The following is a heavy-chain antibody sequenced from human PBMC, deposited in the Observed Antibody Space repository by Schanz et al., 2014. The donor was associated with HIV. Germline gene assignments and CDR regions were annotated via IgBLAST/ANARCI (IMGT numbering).Heavy chain of an antibody. J-gene: IGHJ5*02. Sequence: EVQLLESGGGLVQPGGSLRLSCAASGFTFSSYAMTWVRQAPGKGLDWVSTISGSDGDTYYADSVKGRFTISRDNSRNALYLHMNSLRADDTAIYYCVKADSSGFSGAGSWGQGALVTVSS. CDR3: VKADSSGFSGAGS. CDR1: GFTFSSYA. CDR2: ISGSDGDT. D-gene: IGHD5-18*01. V-gene: IGHV3-23*01.